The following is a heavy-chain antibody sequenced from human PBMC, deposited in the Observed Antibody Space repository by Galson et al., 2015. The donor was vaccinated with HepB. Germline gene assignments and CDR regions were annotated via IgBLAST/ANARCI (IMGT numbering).Heavy chain of an antibody. CDR1: GYTFTSYG. Sequence: SVKVSCKASGYTFTSYGISWVRQAPGQGLEWMGWISAYNGNTNYAQKLQGRVTMTTDTSTSTAYMELRSLRSDDTAVYYCARDWRSEAAYYDFWSGTRSYYYMDVWGKGTTVTVSS. CDR3: ARDWRSEAAYYDFWSGTRSYYYMDV. D-gene: IGHD3-3*01. CDR2: ISAYNGNT. J-gene: IGHJ6*03. V-gene: IGHV1-18*01.